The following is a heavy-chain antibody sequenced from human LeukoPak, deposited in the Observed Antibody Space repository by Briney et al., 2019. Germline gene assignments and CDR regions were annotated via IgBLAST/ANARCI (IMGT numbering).Heavy chain of an antibody. V-gene: IGHV4-61*01. Sequence: SETLSLTCKVSGGSVSSDSYYWSWIRQPPGQGLEWIGYIHNSGSTKYNASLKSRLTISVDTSKNQFSLEVTSVTAADTAVYYCARTNYGDYNWFDPWGQGTLVTVSS. CDR1: GGSVSSDSYY. J-gene: IGHJ5*02. CDR2: IHNSGST. CDR3: ARTNYGDYNWFDP. D-gene: IGHD4-17*01.